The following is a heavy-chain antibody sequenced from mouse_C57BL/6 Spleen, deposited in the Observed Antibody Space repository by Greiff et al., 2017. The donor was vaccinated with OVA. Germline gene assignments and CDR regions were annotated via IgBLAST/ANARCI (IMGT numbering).Heavy chain of an antibody. D-gene: IGHD4-1*02. CDR2: ISRDSSTI. CDR3: ARPNWDGFAY. V-gene: IGHV5-17*01. Sequence: EVHLVESGGGLVKPGGSLKLSCAASGFTFSDYGMHWVRQAPEKGLEWVAYISRDSSTIYYADTVKGRFTISRDKAKNTLFLQMTSLRSEDTAMYYCARPNWDGFAYWGQGTLVTVSA. CDR1: GFTFSDYG. J-gene: IGHJ3*01.